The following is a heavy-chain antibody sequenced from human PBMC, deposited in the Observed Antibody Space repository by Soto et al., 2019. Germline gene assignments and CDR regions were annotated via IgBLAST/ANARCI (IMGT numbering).Heavy chain of an antibody. J-gene: IGHJ4*02. CDR2: IYYSGST. Sequence: QLQLQESGPGLVKPSETLSLTCTVSGGSISSSSYYWGWIRQPPGKGLEWIGSIYYSGSTYYNPPLKRRVTISVATSKNQFSLKLSSVTAAATAVYYGASRGGVAAAIWGYWGQGTLVTVSS. V-gene: IGHV4-39*01. D-gene: IGHD6-13*01. CDR1: GGSISSSSYY. CDR3: ASRGGVAAAIWGY.